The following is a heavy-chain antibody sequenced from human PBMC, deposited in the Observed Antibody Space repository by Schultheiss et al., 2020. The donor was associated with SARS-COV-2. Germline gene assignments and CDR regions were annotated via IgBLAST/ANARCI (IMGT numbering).Heavy chain of an antibody. CDR3: ARIGTAMGSFDY. V-gene: IGHV2-70*12. J-gene: IGHJ4*02. CDR1: GFSLSTSGVG. Sequence: SGPTLVKPTQTLTLTCTFSGFSLSTSGVGVGWIRQPPGKALEWLALIDWDDDKYYSTSLKSRLTISKDTSKSQVVLTMTNMDPVDTATYYCARIGTAMGSFDYWGQGTLVTVSS. CDR2: IDWDDDK. D-gene: IGHD5-18*01.